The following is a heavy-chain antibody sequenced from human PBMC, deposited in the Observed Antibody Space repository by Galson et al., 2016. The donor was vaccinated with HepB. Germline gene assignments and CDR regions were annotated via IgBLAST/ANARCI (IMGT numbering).Heavy chain of an antibody. D-gene: IGHD2-2*01. Sequence: SLRLSCAASGFTFSSYAMNWVRQAPGKGLEWVSGISGSGGTTYYADSVKGRFTISRDNSKNTLYLQMNSLRAEDTAVYYCAYCSSTSCFLPEYFQHWGQGTLVTVSS. V-gene: IGHV3-23*01. J-gene: IGHJ1*01. CDR1: GFTFSSYA. CDR2: ISGSGGTT. CDR3: AYCSSTSCFLPEYFQH.